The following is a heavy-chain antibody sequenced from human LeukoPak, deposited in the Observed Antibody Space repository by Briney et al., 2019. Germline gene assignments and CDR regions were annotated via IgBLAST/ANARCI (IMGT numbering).Heavy chain of an antibody. CDR2: IKYDGNEE. D-gene: IGHD1-1*01. CDR3: KSGGAAPGSFDY. CDR1: GFTFSSYW. Sequence: PGGSLRLSCAASGFTFSSYWMSWMRQAPGKGLEWVANIKYDGNEEYYVDSVRGRFTISRDNAKNSPYLQLNSLRVEDTAVYYCKSGGAAPGSFDYWGQGTLVTVSP. V-gene: IGHV3-7*01. J-gene: IGHJ4*02.